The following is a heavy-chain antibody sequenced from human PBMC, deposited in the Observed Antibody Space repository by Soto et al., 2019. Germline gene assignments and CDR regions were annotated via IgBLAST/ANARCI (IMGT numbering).Heavy chain of an antibody. V-gene: IGHV4-34*01. CDR1: GGSFSGYY. J-gene: IGHJ5*02. D-gene: IGHD3-3*01. CDR2: INHSGST. CDR3: ARVRVGYDFWSGLKNWFDP. Sequence: ETLSLTCAVYGGSFSGYYWSWIRQPPGKGLEWIGEINHSGSTNYNPSLKSRVTISVDTSKNQFSLKLSSVTAADTAVYYCARVRVGYDFWSGLKNWFDPWGQGTLVTVSS.